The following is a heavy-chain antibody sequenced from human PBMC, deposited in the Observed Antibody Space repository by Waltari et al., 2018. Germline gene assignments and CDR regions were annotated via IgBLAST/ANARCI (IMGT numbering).Heavy chain of an antibody. CDR1: GFTFSTAW. CDR3: VRAQRGYGDV. J-gene: IGHJ4*02. CDR2: IGDDGNNI. V-gene: IGHV3-74*01. D-gene: IGHD4-17*01. Sequence: EVHLVESGGGLVQPGGSVRLPCAASGFTFSTAWIHWVRQVPGKGLVWVSRIGDDGNNIIYVDSVRGRFTISRDNAKSTVDLQMSSLRGEDTAVYYCVRAQRGYGDVWGQGTLVIVSS.